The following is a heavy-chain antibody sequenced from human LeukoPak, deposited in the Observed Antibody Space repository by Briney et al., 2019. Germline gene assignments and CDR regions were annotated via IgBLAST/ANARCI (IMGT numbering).Heavy chain of an antibody. CDR2: ISGSGGTT. J-gene: IGHJ4*02. Sequence: PGGSLRLSCAASGFTFSTYTMTWVRQAPGKGLEWVSGISGSGGTTYYADSVKGRFTISRDNSKNTLYLQMNSPRVEDTAVYYCAKDRTHTSRSFDYWGQGTLVTVSS. V-gene: IGHV3-23*01. CDR1: GFTFSTYT. CDR3: AKDRTHTSRSFDY. D-gene: IGHD2-2*01.